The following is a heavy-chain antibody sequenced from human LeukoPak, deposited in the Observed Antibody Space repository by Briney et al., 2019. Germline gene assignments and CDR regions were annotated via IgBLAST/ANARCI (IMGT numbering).Heavy chain of an antibody. D-gene: IGHD4-23*01. CDR3: ARVSYYGGNSAPFSV. J-gene: IGHJ4*02. CDR1: GYTFTSYY. V-gene: IGHV1-2*02. CDR2: INPNSGGT. Sequence: GASVKVSCKASGYTFTSYYMHWVRQAPGQGLEWMGWINPNSGGTNYAQKFQGRVTMTRDTSISTAYMELSRLRSDDTAVYYCARVSYYGGNSAPFSVWGQGTLVTVSS.